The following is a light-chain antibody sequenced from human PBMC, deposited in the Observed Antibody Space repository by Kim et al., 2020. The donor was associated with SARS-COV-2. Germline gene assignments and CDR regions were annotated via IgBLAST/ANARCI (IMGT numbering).Light chain of an antibody. CDR3: QVWDSSSDVV. CDR1: NIGRTS. CDR2: YDS. Sequence: VAPGKTARITCGGNNIGRTSVHWYQQKPGQAPVLVIYYDSDRPSGIPERFSGSNSGNTATLTISRVEAGDEADYYCQVWDSSSDVVFGGGTQLTVL. J-gene: IGLJ2*01. V-gene: IGLV3-21*04.